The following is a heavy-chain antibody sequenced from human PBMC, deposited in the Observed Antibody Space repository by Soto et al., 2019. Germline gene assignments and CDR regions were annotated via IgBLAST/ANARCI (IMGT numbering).Heavy chain of an antibody. Sequence: QVQLVQSGAEVQKPGSSVKVSCKASGGTFSSYAISWVRQAPGQGLEWMGGIIPIFGTANYAQKFQGRVTITADKSTSTVYLELSSLRSEDTAVYYCASHCSGGSCYSPYNWFDPWGQGTLVTVSS. CDR3: ASHCSGGSCYSPYNWFDP. CDR1: GGTFSSYA. V-gene: IGHV1-69*06. J-gene: IGHJ5*02. CDR2: IIPIFGTA. D-gene: IGHD2-15*01.